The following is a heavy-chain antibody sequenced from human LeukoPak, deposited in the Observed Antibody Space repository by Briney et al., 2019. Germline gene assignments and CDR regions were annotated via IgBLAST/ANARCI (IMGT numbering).Heavy chain of an antibody. V-gene: IGHV4-31*03. CDR1: GASFSSGDQY. D-gene: IGHD3-22*01. CDR2: IHPSARL. Sequence: KPSQTLSLTCTVSGASFSSGDQYWNWIRQSPGKGLEWIGSIHPSARLYNNPSLESRVTISIDTSKTQFSLNLNSVTAADTAVYFCSRGLDSRKLGYWGQGTLVTVSS. CDR3: SRGLDSRKLGY. J-gene: IGHJ4*02.